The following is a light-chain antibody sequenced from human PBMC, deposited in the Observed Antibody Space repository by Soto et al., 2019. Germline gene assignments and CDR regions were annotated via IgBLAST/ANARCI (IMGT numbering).Light chain of an antibody. J-gene: IGLJ1*01. V-gene: IGLV2-23*02. CDR1: SSDVRSYNL. CDR2: EVS. CDR3: CSYAGSRTPLI. Sequence: QSALTQAASVSGSPGQSITISCTGTSSDVRSYNLVSWYQQHPGKAPKLMIYEVSKRPSGLSNRFSGSKSGNTASLTISGLQAEDEADYYCCSYAGSRTPLIFGTGTKVTVL.